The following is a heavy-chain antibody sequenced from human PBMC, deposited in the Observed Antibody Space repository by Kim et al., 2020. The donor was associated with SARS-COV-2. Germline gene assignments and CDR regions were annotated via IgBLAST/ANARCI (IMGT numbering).Heavy chain of an antibody. V-gene: IGHV3-74*01. D-gene: IGHD5-18*01. J-gene: IGHJ3*02. CDR3: ARDRGYPDSFDI. Sequence: TPYADSVKGRFSISRDNAKNTLFLEMNSLRVDDTAVYYCARDRGYPDSFDIWGQGTAVTVS. CDR2: T.